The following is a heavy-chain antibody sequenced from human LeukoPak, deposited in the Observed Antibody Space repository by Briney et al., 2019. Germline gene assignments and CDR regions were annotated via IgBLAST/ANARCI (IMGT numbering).Heavy chain of an antibody. Sequence: GGSLRLSCAASGFTVIDNYMSWVRQAPGKGLEWVSYISDIGSKTNYAESVKGRFTISRDNAKNSLSLHMNSLRAEDTAVYYCAAAAGYRFDIWGQGTMVTVSS. D-gene: IGHD6-13*01. J-gene: IGHJ3*02. CDR1: GFTVIDNY. V-gene: IGHV3-11*03. CDR2: ISDIGSKT. CDR3: AAAAGYRFDI.